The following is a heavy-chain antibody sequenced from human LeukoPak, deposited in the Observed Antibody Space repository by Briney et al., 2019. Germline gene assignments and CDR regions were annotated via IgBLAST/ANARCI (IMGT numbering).Heavy chain of an antibody. CDR3: ARATSLWFGEFINY. V-gene: IGHV4-34*01. CDR2: IYYSGST. CDR1: GGSFSGYY. Sequence: PSETLSLTCAVYGGSFSGYYWSWIRQPPGKGLEWIGSIYYSGSTYYNPSLKSRVTISVDTSKNQFSLKLSSVTAADTAVYYCARATSLWFGEFINYWGQGTLVTVSS. J-gene: IGHJ4*02. D-gene: IGHD3-10*01.